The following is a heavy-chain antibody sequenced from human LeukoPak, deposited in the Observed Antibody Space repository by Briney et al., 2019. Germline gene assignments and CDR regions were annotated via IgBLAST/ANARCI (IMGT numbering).Heavy chain of an antibody. V-gene: IGHV4-34*01. CDR2: INHSGST. D-gene: IGHD3-9*01. CDR3: ARRYDILTGRYYYYYMDV. CDR1: GGSFSGYY. J-gene: IGHJ6*03. Sequence: SETLSLTCAVYGGSFSGYYWSWIRQPPGKGLEWIGEINHSGSTNYNPSLKSRVTISVDTSKNQFSLKLSSVTAADTAVYYCARRYDILTGRYYYYYMDVWGKGTTVTVSS.